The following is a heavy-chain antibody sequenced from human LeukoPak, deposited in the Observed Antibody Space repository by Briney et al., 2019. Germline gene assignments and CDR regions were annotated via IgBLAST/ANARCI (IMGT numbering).Heavy chain of an antibody. Sequence: ASVKVSCKASGYTFTSYYIHWVRQAPGQGLEWMGIINPSGGSTSYAQKFQGRVTMTRDTSTSTVYMELSSLRSEDTAVYYCARDKDGLAAAGYWFDPWGQGTLVTVSS. V-gene: IGHV1-46*01. CDR3: ARDKDGLAAAGYWFDP. CDR1: GYTFTSYY. J-gene: IGHJ5*02. CDR2: INPSGGST. D-gene: IGHD6-13*01.